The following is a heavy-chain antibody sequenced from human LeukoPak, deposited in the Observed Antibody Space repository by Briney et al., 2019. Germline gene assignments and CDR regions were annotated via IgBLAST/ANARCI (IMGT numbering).Heavy chain of an antibody. CDR1: GGTFSSYA. D-gene: IGHD4-17*01. Sequence: KVSCKASGGTFSSYAISWVRQAPGQGLEWMGGIIPIFGTANYAQKFQGRVTITADESTSTAYMELSSLRSEDTAVYYCAGENTVTSYYFDYWGQGTLVTVSS. CDR2: IIPIFGTA. CDR3: AGENTVTSYYFDY. J-gene: IGHJ4*02. V-gene: IGHV1-69*01.